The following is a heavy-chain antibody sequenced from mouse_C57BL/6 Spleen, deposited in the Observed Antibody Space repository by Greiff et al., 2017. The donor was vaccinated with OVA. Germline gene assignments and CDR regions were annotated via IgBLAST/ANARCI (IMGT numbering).Heavy chain of an antibody. CDR2: ISYSGST. D-gene: IGHD1-1*02. V-gene: IGHV3-1*01. J-gene: IGHJ4*01. CDR1: GYSITSCYD. Sequence: EVKLQESGPGMVKPSQSLSLTCTVTGYSITSCYDWHWIRHFPGNKLEWMGYISYSGSTNYNPSFKSRISITHDTSKNHFFLKLNSVTTEYTATYYCASSYGYDAMDYWGQGTSVTVSA. CDR3: ASSYGYDAMDY.